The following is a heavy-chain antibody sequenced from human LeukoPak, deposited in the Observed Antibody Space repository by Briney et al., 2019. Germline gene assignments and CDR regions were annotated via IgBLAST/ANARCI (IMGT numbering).Heavy chain of an antibody. CDR3: NCADYITEGYYYYYGMDV. Sequence: PGRSLRLSCRGSXFIFGDYSMSWVRQAPGKGLEWVGFIRSKAYGGTTEYAASVKGRFTISRDDSKSIAYLQMNSLKAEDTAVYYCNCADYITEGYYYYYGMDVWGQGTTVTVSS. J-gene: IGHJ6*02. D-gene: IGHD4/OR15-4a*01. V-gene: IGHV3-49*04. CDR2: IRSKAYGGTT. CDR1: XFIFGDYS.